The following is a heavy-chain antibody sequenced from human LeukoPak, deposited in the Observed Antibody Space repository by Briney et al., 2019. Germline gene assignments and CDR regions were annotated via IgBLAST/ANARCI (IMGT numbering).Heavy chain of an antibody. D-gene: IGHD2-2*01. V-gene: IGHV3-21*01. Sequence: GGSLRLSCKASGFTFSNYAMNWVRQAPGKGLEWVSSITSVSSYKYYADSVKGRFTISRDNAKNSLFLQMDSLRAEDTAIYYCARDPTADDYWGQGTLVTVSS. CDR1: GFTFSNYA. CDR3: ARDPTADDY. J-gene: IGHJ4*02. CDR2: ITSVSSYK.